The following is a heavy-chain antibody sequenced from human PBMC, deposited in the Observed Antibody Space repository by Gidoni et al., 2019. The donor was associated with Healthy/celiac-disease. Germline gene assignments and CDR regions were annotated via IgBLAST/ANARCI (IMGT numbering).Heavy chain of an antibody. J-gene: IGHJ4*02. Sequence: QVQLVESGGGVVQPGRSLRLSCAASGFTFSSYAMHWVRQAPGKGLEWVAVISYDGSNKYYADSVKGRFTISRDNSKNTLYLQMNSLRAEDTAVYYCARDRYGSGPPFDYWGQGTLVTVSS. D-gene: IGHD3-10*01. CDR3: ARDRYGSGPPFDY. V-gene: IGHV3-30-3*01. CDR2: ISYDGSNK. CDR1: GFTFSSYA.